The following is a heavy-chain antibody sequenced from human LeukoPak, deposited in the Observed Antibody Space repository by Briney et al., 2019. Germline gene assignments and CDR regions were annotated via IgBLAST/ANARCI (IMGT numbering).Heavy chain of an antibody. CDR2: IIPIFGTA. D-gene: IGHD3-16*01. Sequence: GASVKVSCKASGYTFTSYGISWVRQAPGQGLEWMGGIIPIFGTANYAQKFQGRVTITADESTSTAYMELSSLRSEDTAVYYCASWGGIHSQPFDYWGQGTLVTVSS. CDR1: GYTFTSYG. J-gene: IGHJ4*02. CDR3: ASWGGIHSQPFDY. V-gene: IGHV1-69*13.